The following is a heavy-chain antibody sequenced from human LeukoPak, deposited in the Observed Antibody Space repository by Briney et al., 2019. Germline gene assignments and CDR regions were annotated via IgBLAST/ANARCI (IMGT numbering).Heavy chain of an antibody. CDR2: IYSGGST. CDR3: ARERHIVVVTADGDSFDI. J-gene: IGHJ3*02. CDR1: GFTVSSNY. Sequence: PGGSLRLSCAASGFTVSSNYMSWVRQAPGKGLEWVSVIYSGGSTYYADSVKGRFTISRDNAKNSLYLQMNSLRAEDTAVYYCARERHIVVVTADGDSFDIWGQGTMVTVSS. D-gene: IGHD2-21*02. V-gene: IGHV3-53*01.